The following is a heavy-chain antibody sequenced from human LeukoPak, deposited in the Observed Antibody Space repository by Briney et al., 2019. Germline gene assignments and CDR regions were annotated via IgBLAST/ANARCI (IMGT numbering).Heavy chain of an antibody. Sequence: PGGSLRLSCTASGFTFSSYAMYWVRQALGKGLEYVSAISYNGVSTYHANSVKGRFTISRDNSKNTLYLQMGSLRTGDMAVYYCARGSGWYNHYYMDVWGKGTTVTISS. CDR2: ISYNGVST. V-gene: IGHV3-64*01. D-gene: IGHD6-19*01. CDR1: GFTFSSYA. CDR3: ARGSGWYNHYYMDV. J-gene: IGHJ6*03.